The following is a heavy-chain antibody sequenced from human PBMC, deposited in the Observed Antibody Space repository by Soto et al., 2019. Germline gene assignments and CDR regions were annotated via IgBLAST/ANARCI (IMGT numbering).Heavy chain of an antibody. V-gene: IGHV1-46*01. CDR2: INPSGGGT. CDR3: ARDPSYYGMDV. J-gene: IGHJ6*02. CDR1: GYTFTSYY. Sequence: ASVKVSCKASGYTFTSYYMHWVRQAPGQGLEWMGIINPSGGGTSYAQKFQGRVTITRDTSASTAYMELSSLRSEDTAVYYCARDPSYYGMDVWGQGTTVTVSS.